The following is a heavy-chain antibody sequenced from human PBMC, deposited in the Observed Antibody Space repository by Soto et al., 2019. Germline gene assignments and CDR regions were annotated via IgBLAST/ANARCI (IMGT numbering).Heavy chain of an antibody. CDR2: IWYDGSNK. J-gene: IGHJ4*02. V-gene: IGHV3-33*01. Sequence: HPGGSLRLSCAASGFTFSSYGMHWVRQAPGKGLEWVAAIWYDGSNKYYADSVKGRFTISRDNSKNTLYLQMNSLRAEDTAVYYCAREPYYYDSSGYYLYWGQGTLVTVSS. CDR3: AREPYYYDSSGYYLY. D-gene: IGHD3-22*01. CDR1: GFTFSSYG.